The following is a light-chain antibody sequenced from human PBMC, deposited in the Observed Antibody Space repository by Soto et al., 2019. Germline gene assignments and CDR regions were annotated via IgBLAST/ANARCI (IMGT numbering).Light chain of an antibody. CDR1: SSDVGGYNY. Sequence: QSVLTQPASVSGAPGQSITISCTVTSSDVGGYNYVSWYQQHPGKAPKLMIYDVSNRPSGVSNRFSGSKSGNTASLTISGLQAEDEADYYCGSYTSSSTVFGTGTKVTV. V-gene: IGLV2-14*01. J-gene: IGLJ1*01. CDR2: DVS. CDR3: GSYTSSSTV.